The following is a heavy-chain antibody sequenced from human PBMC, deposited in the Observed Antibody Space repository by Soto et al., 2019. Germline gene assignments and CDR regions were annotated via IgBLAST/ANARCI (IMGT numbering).Heavy chain of an antibody. CDR3: AKLDAPGDRALDV. V-gene: IGHV3-73*01. CDR1: GFSFSGSA. CDR2: IRDKGNGYAT. J-gene: IGHJ3*01. Sequence: EVQLVESGGGLVQPGESLTLSCAGSGFSFSGSAIHWVRQASGKGLEWVARIRDKGNGYATGYAASVKDRFTISRDDSKNTAFLQMSSLSTEDTAVYYCAKLDAPGDRALDVWGQGKWSPSLQ. D-gene: IGHD3-3*02.